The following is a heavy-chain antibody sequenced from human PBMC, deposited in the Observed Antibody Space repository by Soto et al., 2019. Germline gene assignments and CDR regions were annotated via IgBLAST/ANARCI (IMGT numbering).Heavy chain of an antibody. CDR3: ARDYELGRPSFYYGMDV. CDR2: INTNTGNP. J-gene: IGHJ6*02. V-gene: IGHV7-4-1*01. D-gene: IGHD1-1*01. Sequence: QVQLVQSGSELKKPGASVKVSCKASGYTFTSYAMNWVRQAPGQGLEWMGWINTNTGNPTYAQGFTGRFVFSLDTSVSTAYLQICSLKAEDTAVYYCARDYELGRPSFYYGMDVWGQGTTVTVSS. CDR1: GYTFTSYA.